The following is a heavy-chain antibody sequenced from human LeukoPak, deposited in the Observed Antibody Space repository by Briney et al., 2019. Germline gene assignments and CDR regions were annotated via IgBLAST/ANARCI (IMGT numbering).Heavy chain of an antibody. Sequence: GGSLRLSCAASGFTFSSYWMSWVRQAPGKGLEWVANIKQDGSEKYYVDSVKGRFTISRDNSKNTLYLQMNSLRAEDTAVYYCARETVMRYFDYWGQGTLVTVSS. CDR1: GFTFSSYW. D-gene: IGHD4-11*01. J-gene: IGHJ4*02. V-gene: IGHV3-7*03. CDR3: ARETVMRYFDY. CDR2: IKQDGSEK.